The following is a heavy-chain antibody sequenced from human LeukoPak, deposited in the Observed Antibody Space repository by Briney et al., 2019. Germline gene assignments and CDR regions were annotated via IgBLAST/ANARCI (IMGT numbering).Heavy chain of an antibody. V-gene: IGHV3-23*01. J-gene: IGHJ4*02. D-gene: IGHD2-2*01. Sequence: GGSLRLSCAASGFTFSSYAMSWVRQAPGKGLEWVSAISGSGGSTYYADSVKGRFTISRDNSKNTLYLQVNSLRAEDTAVYYCASLLGIVVVPAAMGMFDYWGQGTLVTVSS. CDR3: ASLLGIVVVPAAMGMFDY. CDR2: ISGSGGST. CDR1: GFTFSSYA.